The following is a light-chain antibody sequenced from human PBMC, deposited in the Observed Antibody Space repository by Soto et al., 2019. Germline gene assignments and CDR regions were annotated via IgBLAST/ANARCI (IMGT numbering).Light chain of an antibody. J-gene: IGKJ1*01. CDR2: GPS. CDR1: QTVITNY. Sequence: EILLTPCPGTLCLSPGERATLSCSASQTVITNYLAWYQQNPGQAPRLLIYGPSKRATGIPERCSGSGTGTEFTLTISSLQHEDFAVYCCQQYGSSPRTVGQGTKVDIK. V-gene: IGKV3-20*01. CDR3: QQYGSSPRT.